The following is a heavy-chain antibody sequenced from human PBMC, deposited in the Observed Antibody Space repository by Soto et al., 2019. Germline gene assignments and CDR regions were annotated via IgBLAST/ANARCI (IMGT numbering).Heavy chain of an antibody. D-gene: IGHD3-22*01. CDR2: INQDGSEK. CDR3: ARDRGRPDSRDTHYYDSSDLDYGMDV. V-gene: IGHV3-7*01. J-gene: IGHJ6*02. Sequence: EVRLVESGGGLVQPGGSLTLSCAASGFTFSSYWMTWVRQAPGKGLEWVANINQDGSEKYYMDSMKGRFTISRDNAKNSLLLQLNSLRAEDTAVYYCARDRGRPDSRDTHYYDSSDLDYGMDVWGQGTTVTVSS. CDR1: GFTFSSYW.